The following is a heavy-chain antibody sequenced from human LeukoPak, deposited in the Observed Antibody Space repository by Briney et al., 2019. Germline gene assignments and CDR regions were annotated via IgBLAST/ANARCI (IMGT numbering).Heavy chain of an antibody. CDR3: VRDGAFDI. J-gene: IGHJ3*02. CDR1: GYTFTGYY. Sequence: VSVKVSCKASGYTFTGYYMHWVRQAPGQGLEWMGWINPNSGDTKYAQKFQGRATMTRDTSISTTYMELSRLKSDDTAVYYCVRDGAFDIWGQGTMVTVSS. V-gene: IGHV1-2*02. CDR2: INPNSGDT.